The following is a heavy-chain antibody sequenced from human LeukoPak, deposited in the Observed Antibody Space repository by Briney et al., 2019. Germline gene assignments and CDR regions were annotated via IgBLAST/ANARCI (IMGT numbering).Heavy chain of an antibody. Sequence: SETLSLTCTVSGGSISSSSYYWGWIRQPPGKGLEWIGSIYYSGSTYYNPSLKSRVTISVDTSKNQFSLKLSSVTAADTAVYYCARIGAVAGTVAYWGQGTLVTVSS. J-gene: IGHJ4*02. CDR2: IYYSGST. V-gene: IGHV4-39*07. CDR3: ARIGAVAGTVAY. D-gene: IGHD6-19*01. CDR1: GGSISSSSYY.